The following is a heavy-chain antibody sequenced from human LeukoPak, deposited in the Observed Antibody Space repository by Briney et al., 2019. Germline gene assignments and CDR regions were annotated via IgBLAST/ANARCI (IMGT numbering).Heavy chain of an antibody. V-gene: IGHV4-59*11. D-gene: IGHD3-10*01. CDR2: IYYSGAA. J-gene: IGHJ5*02. Sequence: PSETLSLTCTISNGSIRGHYWSWIRQPPGKGLKWIGYIYYSGAARYNPSLKSRVTISGDTSKNQFSLNLSSVTAADTAVYYCARVGSYSDWFDPWGQRTLVTVSS. CDR1: NGSIRGHY. CDR3: ARVGSYSDWFDP.